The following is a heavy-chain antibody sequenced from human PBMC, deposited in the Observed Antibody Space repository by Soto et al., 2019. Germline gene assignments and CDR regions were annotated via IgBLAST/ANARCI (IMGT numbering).Heavy chain of an antibody. Sequence: EVQLVESGGGLVQPGGSLKLSCAASGFTFSGSAMHWVRQASGKGLEWVGRIRSKANNYATSYAASVKGRFTISKDDSKNTAHLQMNSLKTEDTAVYYCTRLNGDYAASGFDPWGQGTLVTVSS. J-gene: IGHJ5*02. CDR1: GFTFSGSA. V-gene: IGHV3-73*02. CDR2: IRSKANNYAT. D-gene: IGHD4-17*01. CDR3: TRLNGDYAASGFDP.